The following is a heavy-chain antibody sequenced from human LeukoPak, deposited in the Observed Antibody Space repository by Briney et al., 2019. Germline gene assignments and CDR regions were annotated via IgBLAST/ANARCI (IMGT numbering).Heavy chain of an antibody. Sequence: ASVKVSCKASGYTFTGYYMHWVRQAPGQGLEWMGWINPNSGGTNYAQKFRGRVTMTRDTSISTAYMELSGLRSDDTAVYYCARGIVVVPAARDFDYWGQGTLVTVSS. J-gene: IGHJ4*02. CDR1: GYTFTGYY. D-gene: IGHD2-2*01. CDR3: ARGIVVVPAARDFDY. V-gene: IGHV1-2*02. CDR2: INPNSGGT.